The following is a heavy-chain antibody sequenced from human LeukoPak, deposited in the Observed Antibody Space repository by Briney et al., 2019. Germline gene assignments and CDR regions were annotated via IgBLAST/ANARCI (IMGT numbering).Heavy chain of an antibody. V-gene: IGHV3-33*08. CDR1: GFTFSSYS. CDR2: IWYDGSNK. CDR3: ARGFYSSSSDFDY. J-gene: IGHJ4*02. Sequence: GSLRLSCAASGFTFSSYSMNWVRQAPGKGLEWVAVIWYDGSNKYYADSVKGRFTISRDNSKNTLYLQMNSLRAEDTAVYYCARGFYSSSSDFDYWGQGTLVTVSS. D-gene: IGHD6-6*01.